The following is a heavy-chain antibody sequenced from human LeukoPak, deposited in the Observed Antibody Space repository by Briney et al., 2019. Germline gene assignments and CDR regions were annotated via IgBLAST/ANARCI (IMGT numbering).Heavy chain of an antibody. V-gene: IGHV1-2*02. J-gene: IGHJ3*02. D-gene: IGHD1-7*01. CDR1: GYSFTGYY. CDR2: INPYSGGT. CDR3: ARGRDWNYRQGDYAFDI. Sequence: ASVKVSCKASGYSFTGYYMHWVRQAPGQGLEWMGCINPYSGGTSYAQNFQGRVTMTRDTSNSTAYMELSRLRSDDTAVYYCARGRDWNYRQGDYAFDIWGQGTMVTVSS.